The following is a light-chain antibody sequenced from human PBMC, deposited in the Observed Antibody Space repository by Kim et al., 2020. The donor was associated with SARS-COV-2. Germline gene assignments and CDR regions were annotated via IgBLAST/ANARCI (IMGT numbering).Light chain of an antibody. Sequence: EIVLTQSPATLSLSLGERATLSCRASQSVSIYLAWYQQKPGQAPRLLISDASNRATGIPARFSGSVSGTDFTLTINSLEPEDFAVYYCQQRYSWPLTFGGGTKVEIK. V-gene: IGKV3-11*01. CDR3: QQRYSWPLT. CDR2: DAS. J-gene: IGKJ4*01. CDR1: QSVSIY.